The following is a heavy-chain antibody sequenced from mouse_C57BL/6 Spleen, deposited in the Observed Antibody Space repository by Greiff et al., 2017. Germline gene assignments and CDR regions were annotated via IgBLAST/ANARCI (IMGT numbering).Heavy chain of an antibody. J-gene: IGHJ2*01. CDR3: ARSGDYGRGAFDY. D-gene: IGHD2-4*01. Sequence: VQLQQSGAELVRPGTSVKMSCKASGYTFTNYWIGWAKQRPGHGLEWIGDIYPGGGYTNYNEKFKGKATLTADNSSSTAYMQFSSLTSEDSAIYYCARSGDYGRGAFDYWGQGTTLTVSS. CDR1: GYTFTNYW. CDR2: IYPGGGYT. V-gene: IGHV1-63*01.